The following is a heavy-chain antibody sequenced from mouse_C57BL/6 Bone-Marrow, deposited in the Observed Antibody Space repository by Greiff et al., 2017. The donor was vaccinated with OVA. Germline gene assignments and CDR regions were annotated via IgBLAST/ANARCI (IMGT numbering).Heavy chain of an antibody. V-gene: IGHV7-1*01. J-gene: IGHJ4*01. D-gene: IGHD5-1*01. CDR1: GFTFSDFY. CDR2: SRNKANDYTT. Sequence: EVKVVESGGGLVQSGRSLRLSCATSGFTFSDFYMEWVRQAPGKGLEWIAASRNKANDYTTEYSASVKGRFIVSRDTSQSILYLQMNALRAEDTAIYYCARGVYLYAMDYWGQGTSVTVSS. CDR3: ARGVYLYAMDY.